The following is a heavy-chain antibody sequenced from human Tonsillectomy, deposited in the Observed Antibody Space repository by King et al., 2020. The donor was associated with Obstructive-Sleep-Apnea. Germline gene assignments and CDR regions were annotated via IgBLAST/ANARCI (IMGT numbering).Heavy chain of an antibody. CDR3: AREGGSSIWYFDL. J-gene: IGHJ2*01. CDR1: GGSVRSGSYY. Sequence: QLQESGPGLVKPSETLSLTCTVSGGSVRSGSYYWSWIRQPPGKGLEWIGYVYYTGSTDYNPSLKSRVAISVDTSKNQFSLKVRSVTAADTAVYFCAREGGSSIWYFDLWGRGTVVTVSS. CDR2: VYYTGST. V-gene: IGHV4-61*01. D-gene: IGHD2-15*01.